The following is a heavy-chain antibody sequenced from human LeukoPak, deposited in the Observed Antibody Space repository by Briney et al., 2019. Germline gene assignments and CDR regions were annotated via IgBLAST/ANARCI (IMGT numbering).Heavy chain of an antibody. Sequence: PSETLSLTSAVYGGSFSGYYWSWNRQPPEKGLGWIGEIHHSGSTNYNPSLKTRVPISVDTPKNQPSLNLSSVTVATTAGFYFSQSMIPAAYCSGGSCYSVVVDYWGQGTLVTVSS. CDR1: GGSFSGYY. V-gene: IGHV4-34*01. CDR3: SQSMIPAAYCSGGSCYSVVVDY. D-gene: IGHD2-15*01. J-gene: IGHJ4*02. CDR2: IHHSGST.